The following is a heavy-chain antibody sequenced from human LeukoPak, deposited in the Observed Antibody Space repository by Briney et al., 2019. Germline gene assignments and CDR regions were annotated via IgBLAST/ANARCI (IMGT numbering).Heavy chain of an antibody. V-gene: IGHV4-61*02. D-gene: IGHD6-19*01. CDR1: GGSISSGSYY. CDR2: IYSSGST. J-gene: IGHJ6*03. CDR3: ARVHMEQWPTGGFYYYMDV. Sequence: PSETLSLTCTVSGGSISSGSYYWSWIRQPAGKGLEWIGRIYSSGSTNYNPSHKSRVTISVDTSKNQFSLKLSSVTAADTAVYYCARVHMEQWPTGGFYYYMDVWGKGTTVTVSS.